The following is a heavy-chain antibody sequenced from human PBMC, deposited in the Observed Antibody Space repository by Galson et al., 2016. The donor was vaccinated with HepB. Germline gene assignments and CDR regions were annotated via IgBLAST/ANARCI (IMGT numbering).Heavy chain of an antibody. Sequence: SCAASGFTFNTYWMTWVRQAPGKGLEWVANIKKDGSEKNYVDSVKGRFTVSRDNAKNCLYLQMNSLRAEDTAVYYCAALDHGEDVWGQGTTVAVSS. CDR2: IKKDGSEK. CDR3: AALDHGEDV. CDR1: GFTFNTYW. J-gene: IGHJ6*02. D-gene: IGHD1-1*01. V-gene: IGHV3-7*01.